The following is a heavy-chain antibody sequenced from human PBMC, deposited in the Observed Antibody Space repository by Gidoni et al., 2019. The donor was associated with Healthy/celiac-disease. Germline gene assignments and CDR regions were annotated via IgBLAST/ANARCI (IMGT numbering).Heavy chain of an antibody. CDR1: GFTFSSYG. D-gene: IGHD2-2*01. CDR3: AKDGVVVVPAADYYYYYMDV. J-gene: IGHJ6*03. V-gene: IGHV3-30*18. Sequence: QVQLVESGGGVVQPGRSLRLSCAASGFTFSSYGMHWVRQAPGKGLEWVAVISYDGSNKYYADSVKGRFTISRDNSKNTLYLQMNSLRAEDTAVYYCAKDGVVVVPAADYYYYYMDVWGKGTTVTVSS. CDR2: ISYDGSNK.